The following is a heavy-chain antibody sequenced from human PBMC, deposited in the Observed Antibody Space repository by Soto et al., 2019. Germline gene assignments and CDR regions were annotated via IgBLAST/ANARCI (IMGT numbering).Heavy chain of an antibody. CDR3: ARGAEMSSLTKWFDP. CDR2: ISRDGNAI. D-gene: IGHD1-1*01. Sequence: GGSLRLSCAASGFIFSDYYMSWIRQAPGKGLEWLAYISRDGNAIFYADSVIGRFTVSRDNTKNSLFLQMDDLRAEDTAMFFCARGAEMSSLTKWFDPWGQGTLVTVSS. V-gene: IGHV3-11*01. J-gene: IGHJ5*02. CDR1: GFIFSDYY.